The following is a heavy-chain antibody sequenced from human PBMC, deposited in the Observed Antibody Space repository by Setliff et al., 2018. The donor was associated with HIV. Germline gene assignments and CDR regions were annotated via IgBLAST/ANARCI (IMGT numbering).Heavy chain of an antibody. V-gene: IGHV4-38-2*01. Sequence: PSETLSLTCAVSGYSIGSGCYWGWIRQPPGKGLDWIGSMYHTGSTYYSPSLNSRFTISVDTSKNQYSLKLRSVTAADTAVYYCTRRINFGSGYYKDHAFDLWGQGTMVTVSS. CDR1: GYSIGSGCY. D-gene: IGHD3-3*01. CDR2: MYHTGST. CDR3: TRRINFGSGYYKDHAFDL. J-gene: IGHJ3*01.